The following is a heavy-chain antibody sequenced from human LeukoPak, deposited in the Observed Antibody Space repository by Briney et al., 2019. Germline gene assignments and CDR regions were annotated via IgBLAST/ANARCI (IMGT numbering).Heavy chain of an antibody. V-gene: IGHV4-59*01. D-gene: IGHD3-10*01. J-gene: IGHJ4*02. CDR2: IYYTGKT. Sequence: PGGSLRLSCAASGFTFSSYAMSWLRQPPGKALEWIGYIYYTGKTYYNPSLEGRVTILVDTSRNHFSVKLSSVTAADTAVYYCARSQNYYGSGDYWSQGTLVTVSS. CDR3: ARSQNYYGSGDY. CDR1: GFTFSSYA.